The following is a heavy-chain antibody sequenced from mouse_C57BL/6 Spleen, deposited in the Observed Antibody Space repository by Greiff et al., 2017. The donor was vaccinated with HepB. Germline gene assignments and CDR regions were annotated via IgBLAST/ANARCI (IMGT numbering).Heavy chain of an antibody. CDR3: ANYYGSSGFAY. CDR1: GYSFTGYY. V-gene: IGHV1-42*01. J-gene: IGHJ3*01. Sequence: VQLQQSGPELVKPGASVKISCKASGYSFTGYYMNWVKQSPEKSLEWIGEINPSTGGTTYNQKFKAKATLTVDKSSSTAYMQLKSLTSEDSAFYYCANYYGSSGFAYWGPGTLFTVSA. CDR2: INPSTGGT. D-gene: IGHD1-1*01.